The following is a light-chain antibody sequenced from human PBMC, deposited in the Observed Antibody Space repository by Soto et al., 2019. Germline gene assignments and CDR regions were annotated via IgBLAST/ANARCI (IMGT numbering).Light chain of an antibody. Sequence: IMMTQSPATLSVSPGERVILSCRASQSIATKLAWYQQKPGQAPRLLIQTASTRATGIPARFSGSGSGTDFTLTISSLQAEDSAVYYCQQYKDWYTFGQGTKVEIK. V-gene: IGKV3D-15*01. CDR1: QSIATK. CDR3: QQYKDWYT. J-gene: IGKJ2*01. CDR2: TAS.